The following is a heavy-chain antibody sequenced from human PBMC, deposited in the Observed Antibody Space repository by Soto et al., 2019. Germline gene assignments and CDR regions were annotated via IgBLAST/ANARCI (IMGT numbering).Heavy chain of an antibody. D-gene: IGHD3-10*01. CDR2: IMPIFGTP. CDR3: ARVHSSGIFYFVDP. Sequence: SVKVSCKASGGTFDSYVISWLRQAPGQGLEWMGGIMPIFGTPNYAQKFRGRVTISADKSTSTAYLELSSLTSDDTAVYYCARVHSSGIFYFVDPWGQGTLVTVSS. V-gene: IGHV1-69*06. J-gene: IGHJ5*02. CDR1: GGTFDSYV.